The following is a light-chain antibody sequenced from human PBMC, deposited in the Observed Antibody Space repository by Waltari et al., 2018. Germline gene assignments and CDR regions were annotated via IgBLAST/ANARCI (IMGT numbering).Light chain of an antibody. V-gene: IGKV3-11*01. CDR1: QSVNSY. CDR3: QQRSSWPIT. Sequence: EIVLTQSPATLSLSPGERATLSCRASQSVNSYLAWYQLKPGQAPRLLIYDASNRATGIPARFSGSGSGTDFTLTIGSLEPEDFAVYYCQQRSSWPITFGGGTKVEIK. CDR2: DAS. J-gene: IGKJ4*01.